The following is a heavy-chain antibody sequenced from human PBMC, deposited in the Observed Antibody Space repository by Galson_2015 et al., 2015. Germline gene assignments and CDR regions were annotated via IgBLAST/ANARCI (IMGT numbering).Heavy chain of an antibody. Sequence: SLRLSCAASGFTFSSYAMSWVRQAPGKGLEWVSAISGSGGSTYYADSVKGRFTISRDNSKNTLYLQMNSLRAEDTAVYYCVISYSNFTYGMDVWGQGTTVTVSS. CDR1: GFTFSSYA. CDR3: VISYSNFTYGMDV. V-gene: IGHV3-23*01. CDR2: ISGSGGST. D-gene: IGHD4-11*01. J-gene: IGHJ6*02.